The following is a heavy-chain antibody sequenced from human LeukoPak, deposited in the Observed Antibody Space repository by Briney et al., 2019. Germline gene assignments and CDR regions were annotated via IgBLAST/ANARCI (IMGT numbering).Heavy chain of an antibody. Sequence: PGGSLRLSCAASGFTFSSYWMHWVRQAPGKGLVWVSRIKYDGSMTTYGDSVKGRFSISRDNAKNTVDLQMNSLRAEDTAVYYCARELTPITMIVVANTASDAFDIWGQGTMVTVSS. J-gene: IGHJ3*02. CDR2: IKYDGSMT. D-gene: IGHD3-22*01. CDR1: GFTFSSYW. CDR3: ARELTPITMIVVANTASDAFDI. V-gene: IGHV3-74*01.